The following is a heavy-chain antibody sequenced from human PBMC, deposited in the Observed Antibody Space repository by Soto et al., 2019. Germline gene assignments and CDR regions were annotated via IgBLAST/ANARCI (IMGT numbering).Heavy chain of an antibody. V-gene: IGHV4-31*03. CDR1: GGSINSGGYY. CDR3: ARGLRGILPLDY. CDR2: IYYNGST. J-gene: IGHJ4*02. Sequence: PSETLSLTCTVSGGSINSGGYYWTWIRQYPGKGLEWIGYIYYNGSTYDNPSLKSRLTISVDTSKNQFSLKLSSVTAADTAVYYCARGLRGILPLDYWGQGTLVTVSS. D-gene: IGHD2-15*01.